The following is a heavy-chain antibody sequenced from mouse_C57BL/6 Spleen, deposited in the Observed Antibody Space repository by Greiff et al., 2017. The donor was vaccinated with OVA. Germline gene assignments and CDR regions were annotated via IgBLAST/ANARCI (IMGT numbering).Heavy chain of an antibody. V-gene: IGHV1-26*01. J-gene: IGHJ4*01. CDR1: GYTFTDYY. CDR2: INPNNGGT. CDR3: ARLSYYAMDY. Sequence: EVKLQQSGPELVKPGASVKISCKASGYTFTDYYMNWVKQSHGKSLEWIGDINPNNGGTSYNQKFKGKATLTVDKSSSTAYMELRSLTSEDSAVYYCARLSYYAMDYWGQGTSVTVSS.